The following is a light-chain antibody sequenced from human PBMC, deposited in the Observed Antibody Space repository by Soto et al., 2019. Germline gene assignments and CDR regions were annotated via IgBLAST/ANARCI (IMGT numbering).Light chain of an antibody. CDR2: ANS. CDR3: ASWDHSLDCWV. V-gene: IGLV1-44*01. J-gene: IGLJ3*02. Sequence: QPVLTQTPSASGTPGLRVTISCSGSISNIGRNNVCWFQQLPGTAPKLLIYANSQRPSGVPDRFSASKSGTSASLAISGLQSEDEADYYCASWDHSLDCWVFGEGTKLTVL. CDR1: ISNIGRNN.